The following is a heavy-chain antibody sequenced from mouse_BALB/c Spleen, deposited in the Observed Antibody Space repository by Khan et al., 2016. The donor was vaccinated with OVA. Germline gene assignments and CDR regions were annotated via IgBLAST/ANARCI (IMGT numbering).Heavy chain of an antibody. CDR1: GYTFNAYW. D-gene: IGHD2-10*01. CDR3: ATSYFKRGFAY. Sequence: VQLKQSGAELMKPGASVTISCKATGYTFNAYWIEWVKQRPGHGLEWIGEILPGSSSTNYDEKFKVKATFTADASSNTAYMQLSSLTSEDSAVYYCATSYFKRGFAYWGQGTLVTVSA. J-gene: IGHJ3*01. CDR2: ILPGSSST. V-gene: IGHV1-9*01.